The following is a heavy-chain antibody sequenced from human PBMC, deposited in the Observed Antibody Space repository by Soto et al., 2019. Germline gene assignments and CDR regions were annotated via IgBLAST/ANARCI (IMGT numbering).Heavy chain of an antibody. Sequence: ASVKVSCKVSGYTLTELSMHWVRQAPGKGLEWMGGFDPEDGETIYAQKFQGRVTMTEDTSTDTAYMELSSLRSEDTAVYYCASGDCYGEGSDCYYYYMDVWGKGTTVTVSS. CDR1: GYTLTELS. J-gene: IGHJ6*03. D-gene: IGHD2-21*01. CDR3: ASGDCYGEGSDCYYYYMDV. V-gene: IGHV1-24*01. CDR2: FDPEDGET.